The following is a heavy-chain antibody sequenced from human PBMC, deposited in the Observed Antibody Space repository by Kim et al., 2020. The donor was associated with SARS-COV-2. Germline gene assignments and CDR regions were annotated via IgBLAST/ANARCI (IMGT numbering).Heavy chain of an antibody. J-gene: IGHJ4*01. CDR1: GFTFGDYA. Sequence: GGSLRLSCPAFGFTFGDYAMYWVRKPPGRGLEWVSGISWNSTTIGYGNSMKGRFTISRDNANNFLYLQMSSLRPEDTALYYCAKGGRLSDVSMPRYWG. V-gene: IGHV3-9*01. CDR3: AKGGRLSDVSMPRY. CDR2: ISWNSTTI. D-gene: IGHD3-22*01.